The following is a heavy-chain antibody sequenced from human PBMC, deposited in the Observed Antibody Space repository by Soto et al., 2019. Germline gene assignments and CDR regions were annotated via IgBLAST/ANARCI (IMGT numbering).Heavy chain of an antibody. CDR1: GGTFSSYA. V-gene: IGHV1-69*13. Sequence: SVKVSCKASGGTFSSYAISWVRQAPGQGLEWMGGIIPIFGTANYAQKFQGRVTITADESTSTAYMELSSLRSEDTAVYYCARDGHDSVDLDYWGQGTLVTVSS. D-gene: IGHD3-3*01. CDR3: ARDGHDSVDLDY. J-gene: IGHJ4*02. CDR2: IIPIFGTA.